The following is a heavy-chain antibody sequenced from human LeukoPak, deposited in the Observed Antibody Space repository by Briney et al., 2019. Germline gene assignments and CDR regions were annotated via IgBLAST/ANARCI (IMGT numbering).Heavy chain of an antibody. CDR2: IYYSETT. J-gene: IGHJ6*03. V-gene: IGHV4-39*01. Sequence: EASQTLSLTCTVSGGSINSANYYWGWLRQPPGKGLEWIGSIYYSETTYDNPSLKSRVTISIETSKNQFSLKLSSVTASDTAVYYCARQRADYYYYYVDVWGKGTTVAVS. CDR3: ARQRADYYYYYVDV. CDR1: GGSINSANYY.